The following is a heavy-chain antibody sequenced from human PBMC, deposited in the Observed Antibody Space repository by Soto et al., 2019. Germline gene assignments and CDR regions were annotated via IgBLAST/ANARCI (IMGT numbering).Heavy chain of an antibody. Sequence: SETLSLTCTVSGGSISSYYWSWVRQPPGRGLEWIGYIYYTGSTSYNPSLKSRVTISVDTSKNQFSLNLSSVTAADTAVYFCAEGGDYKYYFDYWGQGTLVTVSS. CDR3: AEGGDYKYYFDY. CDR2: IYYTGST. V-gene: IGHV4-59*01. J-gene: IGHJ4*02. D-gene: IGHD4-17*01. CDR1: GGSISSYY.